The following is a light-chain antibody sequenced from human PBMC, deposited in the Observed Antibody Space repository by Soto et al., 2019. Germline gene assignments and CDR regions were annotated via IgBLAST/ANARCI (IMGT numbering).Light chain of an antibody. J-gene: IGKJ1*01. CDR2: GAS. Sequence: EVVRSQSPANLYVSPGERATLSCRASQSVSSNLAWYQQKPGQAPRLLIYGASTRATGIPARFSGSGSGTEFTLTISSLQSEDFAVYYCQQYNNWLPWTFGQGTKVDIK. CDR3: QQYNNWLPWT. V-gene: IGKV3-15*01. CDR1: QSVSSN.